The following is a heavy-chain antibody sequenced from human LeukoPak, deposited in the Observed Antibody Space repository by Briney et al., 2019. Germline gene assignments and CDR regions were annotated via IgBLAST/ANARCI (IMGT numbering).Heavy chain of an antibody. V-gene: IGHV3-33*01. CDR3: ARDRDVYSSRWNRNFAY. J-gene: IGHJ4*02. CDR2: IWYDGSNK. D-gene: IGHD6-13*01. CDR1: GFTFSNYG. Sequence: GRSLRLSCAASGFTFSNYGMHWVRQAPGKGLEWVALIWYDGSNKYYADSVKGRFTISRDNSKNTLYLQMNSLRAEDTAVYYCARDRDVYSSRWNRNFAYWGQGTLVTVSA.